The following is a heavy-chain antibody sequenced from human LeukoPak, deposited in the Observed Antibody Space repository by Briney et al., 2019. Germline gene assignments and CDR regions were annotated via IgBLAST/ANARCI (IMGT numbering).Heavy chain of an antibody. CDR1: GYTVSSYD. J-gene: IGHJ4*02. D-gene: IGHD3-22*01. CDR3: ARGQSSGYDDY. CDR2: MNPNSGNT. V-gene: IGHV1-8*03. Sequence: ASVKVSCKASGYTVSSYDINWVRQATGQGLEWMGWMNPNSGNTGYAQKFQGRVTITRNTSISTAYMELSSLRSEDTAVYYCARGQSSGYDDYWGQGTLVTVSS.